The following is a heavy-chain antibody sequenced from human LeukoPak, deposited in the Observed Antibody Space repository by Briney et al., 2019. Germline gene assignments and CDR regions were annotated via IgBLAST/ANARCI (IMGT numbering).Heavy chain of an antibody. Sequence: VEALKISCNASGYSFTNYWIGWVRQMPGEGLEGMGIIYPGDSDTRYSPSFQGQVTISADKSISTAYLQWSSLKASDSAMYYCARAHTAMVTVDYWGQGTLVTVSS. CDR2: IYPGDSDT. CDR3: ARAHTAMVTVDY. V-gene: IGHV5-51*01. CDR1: GYSFTNYW. D-gene: IGHD5-18*01. J-gene: IGHJ4*02.